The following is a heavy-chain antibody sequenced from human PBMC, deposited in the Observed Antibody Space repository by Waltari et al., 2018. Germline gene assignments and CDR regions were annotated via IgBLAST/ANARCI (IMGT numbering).Heavy chain of an antibody. CDR3: ARLYGSGSYSYYYYYYGMDV. CDR2: IYTSGST. J-gene: IGHJ6*02. V-gene: IGHV4-4*07. Sequence: QVQLQESGPGLVKPSETLSLTCTVSGGSISSYYWSWIRQHAGKGLEWIGRIYTSGSTNYNPSLKSRVTMSVDTSKNQFSLKLSSVTAADTAVYYCARLYGSGSYSYYYYYYGMDVWGQGTTVTVSS. CDR1: GGSISSYY. D-gene: IGHD3-10*01.